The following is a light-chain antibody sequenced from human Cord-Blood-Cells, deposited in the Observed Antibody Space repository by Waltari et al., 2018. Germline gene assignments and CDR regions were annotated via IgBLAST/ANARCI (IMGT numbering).Light chain of an antibody. CDR2: RNN. CDR3: CSYAGSYTRV. J-gene: IGLJ3*02. CDR1: SSNIGSNY. Sequence: QSVLTQPPSASGTPGQRVTISCSGSSSNIGSNYVYWYQQLPGTAPKLLIYRNNQRPSGVPDRFSGSKSGTSASLAISGLQAEDEADYYCCSYAGSYTRVFGGGTKLTVL. V-gene: IGLV1-47*01.